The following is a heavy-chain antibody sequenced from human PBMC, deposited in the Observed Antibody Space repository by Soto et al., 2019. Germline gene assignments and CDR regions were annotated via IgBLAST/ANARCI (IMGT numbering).Heavy chain of an antibody. Sequence: QVQLQQWGAGLLKPSETLSLTCAVYGGSFSGYYWSWIRQPPGKGLEWIGEINHSGSTNYNPSPKSRVTISVDTSKNHCSLKRSSVTAADTAVYYCARVGGGRGLSAANPYGMDVWGQGTTVTVSS. J-gene: IGHJ6*02. V-gene: IGHV4-34*01. D-gene: IGHD2-2*01. CDR3: ARVGGGRGLSAANPYGMDV. CDR1: GGSFSGYY. CDR2: INHSGST.